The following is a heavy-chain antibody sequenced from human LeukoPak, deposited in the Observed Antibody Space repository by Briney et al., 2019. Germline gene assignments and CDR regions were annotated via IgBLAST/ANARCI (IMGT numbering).Heavy chain of an antibody. CDR3: AKAHYYDSSGSKGYYYYYMDV. V-gene: IGHV3-30*18. D-gene: IGHD3-22*01. CDR1: GFTFSSYG. CDR2: ISYDGSNK. Sequence: PGGSLRLSCAASGFTFSSYGMHWVRQAPGKGLEWVAVISYDGSNKYYADSVKGRFTISRDNSKNTLYLQMNSLRAEDTAVYYCAKAHYYDSSGSKGYYYYYMDVWGKGTTVTASS. J-gene: IGHJ6*03.